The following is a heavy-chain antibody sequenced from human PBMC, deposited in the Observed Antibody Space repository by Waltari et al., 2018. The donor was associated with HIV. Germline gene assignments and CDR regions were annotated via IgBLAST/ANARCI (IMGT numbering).Heavy chain of an antibody. J-gene: IGHJ4*02. CDR1: GGSISSSSYY. V-gene: IGHV4-39*01. D-gene: IGHD2-2*01. CDR2: IYYSGST. Sequence: QLQLQESGPGLVKPSETLSLTCTVSGGSISSSSYYWGWIRQPPGKGLEWIGSIYYSGSTYYNPSLKSRVTISVDTSKNQFSLELGSVTAADTAVYYCAGRVVVPAPSTYYFGYWGQGTLVTVSS. CDR3: AGRVVVPAPSTYYFGY.